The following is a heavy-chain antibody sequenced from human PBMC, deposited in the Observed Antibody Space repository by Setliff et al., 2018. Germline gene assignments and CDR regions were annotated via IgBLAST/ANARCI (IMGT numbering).Heavy chain of an antibody. CDR3: ARSFSRSGKFLLDY. CDR1: GGSFSGYY. V-gene: IGHV4-34*12. D-gene: IGHD1-26*01. CDR2: IIHSGST. Sequence: SETLSLTCAVYGGSFSGYYWSWIRQPPGKRLEWIGEIIHSGSTNYNPFLKSRVTISMDTSKNQFSLKVPSVTAADTAVYYCARSFSRSGKFLLDYWGQGALVTVSS. J-gene: IGHJ4*02.